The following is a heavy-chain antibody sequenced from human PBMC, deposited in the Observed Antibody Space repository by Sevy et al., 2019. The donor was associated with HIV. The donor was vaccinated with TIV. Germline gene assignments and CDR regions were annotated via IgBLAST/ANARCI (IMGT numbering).Heavy chain of an antibody. Sequence: GGSLRLSFEASGLTFSSYGMHGVRRAPGKGREGVAVISYDGSNKYYAASVKGRLTISRDNSKNTLYLQMNSLRAEDTAVYYCAKGARSGDWYFDLWGRGTLVTVSS. CDR2: ISYDGSNK. D-gene: IGHD3-10*01. J-gene: IGHJ2*01. CDR3: AKGARSGDWYFDL. V-gene: IGHV3-30*18. CDR1: GLTFSSYG.